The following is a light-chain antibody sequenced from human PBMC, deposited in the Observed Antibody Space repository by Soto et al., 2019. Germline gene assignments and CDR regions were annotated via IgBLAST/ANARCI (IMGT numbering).Light chain of an antibody. CDR1: SGSVSTNYY. CDR3: VLYMGSGIWV. Sequence: QTVVTQEPSFSVSPGGTVTLTCCFSSGSVSTNYYPSWYQQTPGQAPRTLIYSTNTRSSGVPDRFSGSILGNKAALTITGAQADDESDYYGVLYMGSGIWVFGGGTKLTVL. V-gene: IGLV8-61*01. J-gene: IGLJ3*02. CDR2: STN.